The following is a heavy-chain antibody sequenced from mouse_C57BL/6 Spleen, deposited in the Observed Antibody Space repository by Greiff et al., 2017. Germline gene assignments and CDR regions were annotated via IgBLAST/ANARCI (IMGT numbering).Heavy chain of an antibody. J-gene: IGHJ1*03. CDR2: INYDGSST. CDR3: ARYDFPYWYFDV. D-gene: IGHD2-4*01. V-gene: IGHV5-16*01. Sequence: EVNLVESEGGLVQPGSSMKLSCTASGFTFSDYYMAWVRQVPEKGLEWVANINYDGSSTYYLDSLKSRFIISRDNAKNILYLQMSSLKSEDTATYYCARYDFPYWYFDVWGTGTTVTVSS. CDR1: GFTFSDYY.